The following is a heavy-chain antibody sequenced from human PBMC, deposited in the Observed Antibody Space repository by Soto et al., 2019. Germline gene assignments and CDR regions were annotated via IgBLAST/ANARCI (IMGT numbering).Heavy chain of an antibody. CDR3: ARDVAAAGTYYYGMDV. CDR2: INPNSGGT. D-gene: IGHD6-13*01. CDR1: GYTFTGYY. Sequence: ASVKVSCKASGYTFTGYYMHWVRQAPGQGLEWMGWINPNSGGTNYAQKFQGWVTMTRDTSISTAYMELSRLRSDDTAVYYCARDVAAAGTYYYGMDVWGQGTTVTVSS. J-gene: IGHJ6*02. V-gene: IGHV1-2*04.